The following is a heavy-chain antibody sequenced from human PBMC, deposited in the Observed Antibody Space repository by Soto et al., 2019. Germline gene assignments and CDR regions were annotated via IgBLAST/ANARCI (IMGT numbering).Heavy chain of an antibody. J-gene: IGHJ4*02. D-gene: IGHD3-16*02. Sequence: GSLRLSCAASGFTFSSYAMSWVRQAPGKGLEWVSAISGSGGSTHYADSVKGRFTISRDNSKNTLYLQMNSLRAEDTAVYYCAKAPHYDYVWGSYRLHYYFDYWGQGTLVTVSS. V-gene: IGHV3-23*01. CDR3: AKAPHYDYVWGSYRLHYYFDY. CDR2: ISGSGGST. CDR1: GFTFSSYA.